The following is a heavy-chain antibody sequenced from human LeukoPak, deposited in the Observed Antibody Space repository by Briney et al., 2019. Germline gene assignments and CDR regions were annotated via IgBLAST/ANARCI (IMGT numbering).Heavy chain of an antibody. Sequence: GGSLRLSCAASGFTFSNYAINWVRQAPGKGLEWVSGISANGGGTYYADSVKGRFTISRDKSKNTLYLQMDNLRAEDTGVYFCARLPTFYYDSSGYHYDYWGQGTLVTVSS. CDR2: ISANGGGT. CDR3: ARLPTFYYDSSGYHYDY. D-gene: IGHD3-22*01. V-gene: IGHV3-23*01. J-gene: IGHJ4*02. CDR1: GFTFSNYA.